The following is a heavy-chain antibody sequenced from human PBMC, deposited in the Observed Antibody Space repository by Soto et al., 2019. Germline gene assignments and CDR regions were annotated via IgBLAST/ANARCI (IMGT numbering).Heavy chain of an antibody. V-gene: IGHV5-10-1*01. CDR1: GYSFTSYW. J-gene: IGHJ6*02. D-gene: IGHD2-8*01. CDR3: ARHDIVLMVYANRLPGYYYYGMDV. Sequence: PGESLKISCKGSGYSFTSYWISWVRQMPGKGLEWMGRIDPSDSYTNYSPSFQGHVTISADKSISTAYLQWSSLKASDTAMYYCARHDIVLMVYANRLPGYYYYGMDVWGQGTTVTVSS. CDR2: IDPSDSYT.